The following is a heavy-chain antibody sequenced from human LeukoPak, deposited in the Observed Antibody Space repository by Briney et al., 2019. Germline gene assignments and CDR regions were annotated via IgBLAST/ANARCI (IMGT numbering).Heavy chain of an antibody. Sequence: PSGGSLRLSCAASGLTFSSYWMHWVRQAPGKGLVWVSRINSDGSSTSYADSVKGRFTISRDNAKNTLYLQMNSLRAEDTAVYYCARDQFTDWFDPWGQGTLVTVSS. V-gene: IGHV3-74*01. CDR3: ARDQFTDWFDP. CDR2: INSDGSST. CDR1: GLTFSSYW. J-gene: IGHJ5*02.